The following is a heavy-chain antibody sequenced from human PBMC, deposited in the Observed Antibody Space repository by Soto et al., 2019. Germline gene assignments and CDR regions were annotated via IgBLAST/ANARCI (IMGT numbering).Heavy chain of an antibody. Sequence: SETLSLTCAVYGGSFSGYYWSWIRQPPGKGLEWIGEINHSGSTNYNPSLKSRVTISVDTSKNQFSLKLSSVTAADTAVYYCASYPTENGMDVWGQGTTVTVSS. CDR2: INHSGST. CDR3: ASYPTENGMDV. J-gene: IGHJ6*02. CDR1: GGSFSGYY. V-gene: IGHV4-34*01.